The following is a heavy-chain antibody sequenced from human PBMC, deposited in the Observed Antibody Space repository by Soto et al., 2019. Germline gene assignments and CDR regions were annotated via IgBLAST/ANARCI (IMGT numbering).Heavy chain of an antibody. V-gene: IGHV4-61*01. J-gene: IGHJ4*02. Sequence: QVQLMESGPGLVKPSETLSLTCTVSGGSVNSGSYYWTWIRQPPGKGLEWIGDVYDRGSTNYNPSLKSRVAISLGTTTTQFFLKLTSATAADTAVYHCARYGDYPGRFDSWGQGTLVTVSS. CDR2: VYDRGST. CDR1: GGSVNSGSYY. D-gene: IGHD4-17*01. CDR3: ARYGDYPGRFDS.